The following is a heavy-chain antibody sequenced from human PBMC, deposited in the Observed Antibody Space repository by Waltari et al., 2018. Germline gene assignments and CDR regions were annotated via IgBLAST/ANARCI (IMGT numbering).Heavy chain of an antibody. D-gene: IGHD3-10*01. CDR2: ISESGDVT. J-gene: IGHJ4*02. V-gene: IGHV3-23*01. Sequence: EVQLLESGGGFVQPGGSLRPSCAASGFPFNNHPMTWVRQAPGKGLEWVSSISESGDVTYYADSAKGRFTISRDNPKNTLFLQMNSLRVEDTALYYCAKGSSGTDGEGYWGQGALVTVSS. CDR3: AKGSSGTDGEGY. CDR1: GFPFNNHP.